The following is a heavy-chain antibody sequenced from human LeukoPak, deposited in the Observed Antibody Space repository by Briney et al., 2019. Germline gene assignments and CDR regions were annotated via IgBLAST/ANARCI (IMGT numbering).Heavy chain of an antibody. CDR2: IYSGGST. D-gene: IGHD4/OR15-4a*01. V-gene: IGHV3-53*01. CDR3: ARRAGAYSHPYDY. J-gene: IGHJ4*02. CDR1: GFTFSSDS. Sequence: PGGSLRLSCTVSGFTFSSDSMSWVRQAPGKGLEGVSFIYSGGSTHYSDSVRGGVTISRDNSKKTLYLKMKSLRAEDTAVYYCARRAGAYSHPYDYWGQGTLVTVSS.